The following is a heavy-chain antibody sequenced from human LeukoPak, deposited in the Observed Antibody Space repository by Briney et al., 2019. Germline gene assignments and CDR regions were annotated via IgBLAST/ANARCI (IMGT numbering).Heavy chain of an antibody. V-gene: IGHV3-20*01. CDR1: GFTFDDYG. D-gene: IGHD4-17*01. CDR2: INWNGGST. CDR3: AREPYGDYLSYFDL. J-gene: IGHJ2*01. Sequence: GGSLRLSCAASGFTFDDYGMSWVRQAPGKGLEWVSGINWNGGSTGYADSVKGRFTISRDNAKNSLYLQMNSLRAEDKALYHCAREPYGDYLSYFDLWGRGTLVTVSS.